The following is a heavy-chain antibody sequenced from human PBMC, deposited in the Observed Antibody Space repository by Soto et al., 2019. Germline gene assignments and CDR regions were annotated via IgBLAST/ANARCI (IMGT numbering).Heavy chain of an antibody. D-gene: IGHD6-6*01. Sequence: GASVKVSCKASGYTFINYYMHWVRQAPGQGPEWMGWINPSSGSTNYAQRFQGRVTMTRDTSITTAYMELSSLRSDDTAVYFCARGRGSSSNNFFDPWGQGTLVTVSS. CDR3: ARGRGSSSNNFFDP. CDR2: INPSSGST. V-gene: IGHV1-2*02. CDR1: GYTFINYY. J-gene: IGHJ5*02.